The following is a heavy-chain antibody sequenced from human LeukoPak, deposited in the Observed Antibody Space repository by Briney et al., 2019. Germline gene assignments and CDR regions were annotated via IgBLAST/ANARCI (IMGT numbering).Heavy chain of an antibody. J-gene: IGHJ6*02. V-gene: IGHV7-4-1*02. D-gene: IGHD4-23*01. CDR3: ARDNSPRVGDYYYGMDV. CDR1: GYTFTSYA. CDR2: INSNTGNP. Sequence: ASVKVSCKASGYTFTSYAMNWVRQAPGQGLEWMGWINSNTGNPTYAQGFTGRFVFSLDTSVSTAYLQISSLTAEDTAVYYCARDNSPRVGDYYYGMDVWGQGTTVTVSS.